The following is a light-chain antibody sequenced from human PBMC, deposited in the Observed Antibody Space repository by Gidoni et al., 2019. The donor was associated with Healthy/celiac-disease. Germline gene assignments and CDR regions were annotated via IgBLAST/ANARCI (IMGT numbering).Light chain of an antibody. CDR3: QSADSSGIRV. Sequence: SYELTQPPSVSVSPGQTARITCSGDALPKQYAYWYQPKPGQAPVLVIYKDSERPSGIPELFSGSSSGTTVTLTICGVQAEDEADYYCQSADSSGIRVFGGGTKLTVL. CDR2: KDS. CDR1: ALPKQY. V-gene: IGLV3-25*03. J-gene: IGLJ3*02.